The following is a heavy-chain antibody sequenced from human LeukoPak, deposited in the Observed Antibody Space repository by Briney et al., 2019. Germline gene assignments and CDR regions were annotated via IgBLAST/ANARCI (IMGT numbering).Heavy chain of an antibody. CDR1: GGSFSGYY. V-gene: IGHV4-34*01. CDR3: ARHGYCTNGVCYPPDY. Sequence: PSETLSLTCAVYGGSFSGYYWSWIRQPPGKGLEWIGEINHSGSTNYNPSLKSRVTISVDTSKNQFSLKLSSVTAADTAVYYCARHGYCTNGVCYPPDYWGQGTLVTVSS. CDR2: INHSGST. J-gene: IGHJ4*02. D-gene: IGHD2-8*01.